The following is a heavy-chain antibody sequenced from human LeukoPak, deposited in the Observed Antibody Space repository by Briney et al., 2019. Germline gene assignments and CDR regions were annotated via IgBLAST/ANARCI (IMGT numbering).Heavy chain of an antibody. J-gene: IGHJ4*02. CDR3: ARSNNDGDYLGVGFDY. D-gene: IGHD4-17*01. CDR2: INTNTGNP. Sequence: ASVKVSCKASRYTFSSYAMNWVRQAPGQGLEWMGWINTNTGNPTYAQGSTGRFVFSLDTSVSTAYLQISSLQAEDTAVYYCARSNNDGDYLGVGFDYWGQGTLVTVSS. CDR1: RYTFSSYA. V-gene: IGHV7-4-1*02.